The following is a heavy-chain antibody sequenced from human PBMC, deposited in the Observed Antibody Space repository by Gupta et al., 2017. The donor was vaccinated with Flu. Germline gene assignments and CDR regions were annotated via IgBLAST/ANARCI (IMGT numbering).Heavy chain of an antibody. J-gene: IGHJ4*02. CDR3: ARSPPYCSVTSCSFDY. Sequence: GKGLEWLSYISSSRTTISYADSVKGRFTVSRDNAKNSLHLQLDSLRAEDTGVYYCARSPPYCSVTSCSFDYWGRGTLVTVSS. D-gene: IGHD2-2*01. V-gene: IGHV3-11*04. CDR2: ISSSRTTI.